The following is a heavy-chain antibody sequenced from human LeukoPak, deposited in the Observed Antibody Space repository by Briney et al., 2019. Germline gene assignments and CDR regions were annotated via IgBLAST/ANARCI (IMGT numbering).Heavy chain of an antibody. V-gene: IGHV4-39*01. D-gene: IGHD2-15*01. CDR3: ARHHRSGGSCYPDY. Sequence: SETLSLTCTVSGGSISSSSYYWGWIRQPPGKGLEWIGSIYYSGSTYYNPSLKNRVTISVDTSKNQFSLKLSSVTAADTAVYYCARHHRSGGSCYPDYWGQGTLVTVSS. J-gene: IGHJ4*02. CDR2: IYYSGST. CDR1: GGSISSSSYY.